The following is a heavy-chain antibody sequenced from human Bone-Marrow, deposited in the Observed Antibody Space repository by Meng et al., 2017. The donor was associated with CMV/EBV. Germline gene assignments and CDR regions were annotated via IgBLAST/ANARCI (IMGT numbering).Heavy chain of an antibody. CDR1: GGSFSGYY. CDR3: ARGNVLRFFSPAPDAFDI. Sequence: SETLSLTCAVYGGSFSGYYWSWIRQPPGKGLEWIGEINHSGSTNYNPSLKSRVTLSVDTSKNQFSLKLSSVTAADTAVYYCARGNVLRFFSPAPDAFDIWGQGTMVTVSS. CDR2: INHSGST. J-gene: IGHJ3*02. D-gene: IGHD3-3*01. V-gene: IGHV4-34*01.